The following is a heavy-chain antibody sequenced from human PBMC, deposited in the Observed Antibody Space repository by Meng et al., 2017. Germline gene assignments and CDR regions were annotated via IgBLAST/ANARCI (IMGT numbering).Heavy chain of an antibody. CDR2: IKSKTNVGTT. V-gene: IGHV3-15*01. CDR3: ARAAPILLRGVYSNWFDP. CDR1: GFTFSNAW. D-gene: IGHD3-10*01. J-gene: IGHJ5*02. Sequence: GESLKISCAASGFTFSNAWMSWVRQAPGKGLEWVGRIKSKTNVGTTDYAAPVKGRFTISRDDSKNTLYLQMNSLRTEDTAVYYCARAAPILLRGVYSNWFDPWGQGTLVTVSS.